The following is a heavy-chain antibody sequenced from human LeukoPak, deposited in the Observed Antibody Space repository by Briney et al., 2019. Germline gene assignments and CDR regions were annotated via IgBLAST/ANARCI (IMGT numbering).Heavy chain of an antibody. CDR3: ARAVHYYGSGSYHIGERYNWFDP. J-gene: IGHJ5*02. CDR2: MYYSGST. D-gene: IGHD3-10*01. CDR1: GGSISSGDYY. Sequence: PSETLSLTCTVSGGSISSGDYYWSWIRQPPGKGLEWIAYMYYSGSTYYNPSLKSRVTMSADTSKNQLSLKLSSVTAADTAVYYCARAVHYYGSGSYHIGERYNWFDPWGQGTLVTVSS. V-gene: IGHV4-30-4*01.